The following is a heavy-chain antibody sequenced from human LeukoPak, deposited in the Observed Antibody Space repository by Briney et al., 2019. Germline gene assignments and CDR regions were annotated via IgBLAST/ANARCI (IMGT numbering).Heavy chain of an antibody. D-gene: IGHD1-14*01. CDR1: GFTFSSYA. Sequence: GGSLRLSCAASGFTFSSYAMSWVRQAPGKGLEWVSAISGSGGSTYYADSVKGRFTISRDNSKNTLYLQMNSLRAEDTAAYYCAKSPEYYYYMDVWGKGTTVTVSS. J-gene: IGHJ6*03. CDR3: AKSPEYYYYMDV. CDR2: ISGSGGST. V-gene: IGHV3-23*01.